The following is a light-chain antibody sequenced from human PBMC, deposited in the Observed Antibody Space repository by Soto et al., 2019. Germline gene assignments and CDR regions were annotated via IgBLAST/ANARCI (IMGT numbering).Light chain of an antibody. V-gene: IGLV2-11*01. CDR2: DVS. Sequence: QSALTQPRSVSGSPGQSVTISCTGTSSDVGGYNYVSWYQQHPGKAPKLMIYDVSKRPSGVLDRFSGSKSGNTASLTISGLQAEDEADYYCCSYAGSYTLVFGGGTMLAV. J-gene: IGLJ2*01. CDR3: CSYAGSYTLV. CDR1: SSDVGGYNY.